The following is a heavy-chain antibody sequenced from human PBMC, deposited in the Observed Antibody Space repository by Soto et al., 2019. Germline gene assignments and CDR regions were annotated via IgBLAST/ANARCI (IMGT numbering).Heavy chain of an antibody. J-gene: IGHJ6*02. CDR3: ARREHCSRTSCSSHYGMDV. D-gene: IGHD2-2*01. V-gene: IGHV5-51*01. Sequence: PGESLKISCKGSGYSFTSYWIGWVRQMPGKGLEWMGIIYPGDSDTRYSPSFQGQGTIAADKSISTAYLQWSSLKASDTAMYYCARREHCSRTSCSSHYGMDVGGQGTTVTVSS. CDR2: IYPGDSDT. CDR1: GYSFTSYW.